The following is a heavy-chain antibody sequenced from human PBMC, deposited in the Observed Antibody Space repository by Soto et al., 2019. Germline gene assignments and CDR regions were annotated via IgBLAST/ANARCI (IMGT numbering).Heavy chain of an antibody. V-gene: IGHV1-8*01. CDR2: MNPNSGNT. CDR3: ARSLAPLYYYGMDV. J-gene: IGHJ6*02. CDR1: GYTFTSYD. Sequence: ASVKVSCKASGYTFTSYDINWVRQATGQGLEWMGWMNPNSGNTDYAQKFQGRVTMTRNTSISTAYMELSSLRSEDTAVYYCARSLAPLYYYGMDVWGQGTTVTVSS.